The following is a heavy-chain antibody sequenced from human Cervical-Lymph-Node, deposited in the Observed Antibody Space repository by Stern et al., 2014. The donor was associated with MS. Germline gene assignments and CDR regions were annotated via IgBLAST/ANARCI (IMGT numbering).Heavy chain of an antibody. J-gene: IGHJ4*02. CDR2: ISHSGDT. CDR3: ARLSTAVDF. Sequence: QLQLQESGPGLVKPSETLSLTCAVSGGSISSRYWGWIRQPPGKGLEWIGLISHSGDTKYNPSLKSRVTISLDTSKNQFSLKVNSVTAADTAVYYCARLSTAVDFWGQGTLVTVSS. CDR1: GGSISSRY. V-gene: IGHV4-59*08.